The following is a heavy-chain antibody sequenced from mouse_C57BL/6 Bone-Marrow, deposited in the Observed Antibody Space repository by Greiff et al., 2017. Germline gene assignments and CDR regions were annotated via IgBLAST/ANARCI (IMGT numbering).Heavy chain of an antibody. V-gene: IGHV10-1*01. CDR2: IRSKSNNYAT. J-gene: IGHJ4*01. Sequence: DVQLQESGGGLVQPKGSLKLSCAASGFSFNTYAMNWVRQAPGKGLEWVARIRSKSNNYATYYADSVKDRFTISRDDSESMLYLQMNNLKTEDTAMYYCVRGGSSNMDYWGQGTSVTVSS. CDR3: VRGGSSNMDY. CDR1: GFSFNTYA.